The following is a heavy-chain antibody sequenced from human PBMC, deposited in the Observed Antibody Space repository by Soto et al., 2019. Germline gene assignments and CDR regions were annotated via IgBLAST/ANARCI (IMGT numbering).Heavy chain of an antibody. D-gene: IGHD6-13*01. CDR1: GYSFTSYG. Sequence: QVQLVQSGAEVKKPGASVKVSCKASGYSFTSYGISWVRQAPGQGLERMGWISAYNGNKKYAQKLQGRVTMTTDTPTSTAYMELRSLRSDDTAVYYCARDLVQQLVDYWGEGTLVTVSS. J-gene: IGHJ4*02. CDR3: ARDLVQQLVDY. CDR2: ISAYNGNK. V-gene: IGHV1-18*01.